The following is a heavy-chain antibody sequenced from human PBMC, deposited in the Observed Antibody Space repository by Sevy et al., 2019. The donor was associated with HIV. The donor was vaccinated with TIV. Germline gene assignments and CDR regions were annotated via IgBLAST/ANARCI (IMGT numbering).Heavy chain of an antibody. CDR2: INSDGSST. V-gene: IGHV3-74*01. J-gene: IGHJ4*02. CDR1: GFTFSSYW. CDR3: ASYSSSWYPFDY. Sequence: GGSLRLSCAASGFTFSSYWMHWVRQAPGKGLVWVSRINSDGSSTSYADSVKGRFTISRDNAKNTLYLQMNSLRAEDTALYYCASYSSSWYPFDYWGQGTLVTVSS. D-gene: IGHD6-13*01.